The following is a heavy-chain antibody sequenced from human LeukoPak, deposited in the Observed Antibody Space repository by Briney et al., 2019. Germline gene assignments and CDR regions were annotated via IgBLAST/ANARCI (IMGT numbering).Heavy chain of an antibody. Sequence: SVKVSCKASGGTFSNYAISWVRQAPGQGLEWMGGIIPIFGTANYAQKFQGRATITADESTSTAYMELSSLRSEDTAVYYCARNSDFWSGYYSAWGQGTLVTVSS. CDR3: ARNSDFWSGYYSA. CDR1: GGTFSNYA. CDR2: IIPIFGTA. D-gene: IGHD3-3*01. J-gene: IGHJ5*02. V-gene: IGHV1-69*13.